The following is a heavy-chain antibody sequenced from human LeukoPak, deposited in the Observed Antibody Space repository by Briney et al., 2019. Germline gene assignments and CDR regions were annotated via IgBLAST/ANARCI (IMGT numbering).Heavy chain of an antibody. CDR1: GGTFSSYA. CDR2: IIPIFGTA. V-gene: IGHV1-69*13. J-gene: IGHJ6*03. Sequence: SVKVSCKASGGTFSSYAISWVRQAPGQGLEWMGRIIPIFGTANSAQKSQGRVTITADESTSTAYIELSSLRSEDTAVYYCARANYDFWSGCSTRNSNYYYMDVWCKGTAVTVSS. D-gene: IGHD3-3*01. CDR3: ARANYDFWSGCSTRNSNYYYMDV.